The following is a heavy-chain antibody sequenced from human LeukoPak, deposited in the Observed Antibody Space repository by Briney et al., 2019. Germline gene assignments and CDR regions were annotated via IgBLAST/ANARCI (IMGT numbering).Heavy chain of an antibody. J-gene: IGHJ5*02. Sequence: GASVKVSCKASGYTFTSYDINWVRQATGQGLEWMGWMNPNSGNTGYAQKFQGRVTMTRNTSISTAYMELSSLRSEDTAVYYCARGLYYGSGSYYMIDPWGQGTLVTVSS. D-gene: IGHD3-10*01. CDR1: GYTFTSYD. V-gene: IGHV1-8*01. CDR2: MNPNSGNT. CDR3: ARGLYYGSGSYYMIDP.